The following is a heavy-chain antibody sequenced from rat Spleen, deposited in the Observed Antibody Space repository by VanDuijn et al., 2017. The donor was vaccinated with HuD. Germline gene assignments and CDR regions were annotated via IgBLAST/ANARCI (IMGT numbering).Heavy chain of an antibody. CDR2: LWSGGST. CDR3: AREGYRAFDY. D-gene: IGHD1-3*01. J-gene: IGHJ2*01. Sequence: QVQLKESGPGLVQPSETLSLTCTVSGFSLTSYNVHWVRQPPGKGLEWMGVLWSGGSTDYNSALKSRLSISRDTSKNQVFLKMNSLQSEDTTTYYCAREGYRAFDYWGQGVMVTVSS. CDR1: GFSLTSYN. V-gene: IGHV2-45*01.